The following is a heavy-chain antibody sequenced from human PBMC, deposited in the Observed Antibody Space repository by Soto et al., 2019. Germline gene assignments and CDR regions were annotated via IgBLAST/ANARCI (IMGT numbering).Heavy chain of an antibody. V-gene: IGHV3-74*01. J-gene: IGHJ4*02. D-gene: IGHD2-15*01. CDR1: GFTFSSYW. CDR2: INSDGRST. CDR3: VRTSLVVAAATREDY. Sequence: EVQLVESGGGLVQPGGSLRLSCAASGFTFSSYWMHWVRQAPGKGLVWVSRINSDGRSTSYADSVKGRFTISRDNAKNTLYLQMHSLRAEDTAVYYCVRTSLVVAAATREDYWGQGTLVTVSS.